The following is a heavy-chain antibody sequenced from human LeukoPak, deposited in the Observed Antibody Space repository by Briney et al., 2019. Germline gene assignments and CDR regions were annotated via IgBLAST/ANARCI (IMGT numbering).Heavy chain of an antibody. D-gene: IGHD5-12*01. CDR3: ARGGRGWIRSPDF. Sequence: SETLSLTCAVYGGSFSDYYWSWIRQSPGKGLVWIGEINHSGNTNYNPSLKSRVTISIDTSKNQLSLKLISVTAADTALYYCARGGRGWIRSPDFWGQGTPVTVSS. V-gene: IGHV4-34*01. CDR1: GGSFSDYY. J-gene: IGHJ4*02. CDR2: INHSGNT.